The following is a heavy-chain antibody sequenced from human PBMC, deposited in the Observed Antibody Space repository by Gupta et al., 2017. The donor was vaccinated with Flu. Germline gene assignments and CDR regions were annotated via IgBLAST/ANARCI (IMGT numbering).Heavy chain of an antibody. J-gene: IGHJ5*02. Sequence: IQHPPGKGLEWIVFIYYSGTTNYNPSLKSRVTMSLDTSQNQFSLKLTSVTAADTAVYYCASGDTYYKNWFATCGQGTLVTVSS. CDR2: IYYSGTT. V-gene: IGHV4-59*01. CDR3: ASGDTYYKNWFAT. D-gene: IGHD2-21*02.